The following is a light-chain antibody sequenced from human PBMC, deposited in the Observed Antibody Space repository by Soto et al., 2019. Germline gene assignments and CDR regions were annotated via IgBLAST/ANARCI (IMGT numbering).Light chain of an antibody. V-gene: IGLV2-14*03. CDR3: SSYRGSSPLDVE. CDR2: DVN. CDR1: SSDVGGYNY. Sequence: QSALTQPASVSESPGQSITISCIGTSSDVGGYNYVSWYQQHPGKAPKLVIYDVNNRPSGVSNRFSGSKSGNTASLSISGLQAEDEADYYCSSYRGSSPLDVEFGGGTKLTV. J-gene: IGLJ2*01.